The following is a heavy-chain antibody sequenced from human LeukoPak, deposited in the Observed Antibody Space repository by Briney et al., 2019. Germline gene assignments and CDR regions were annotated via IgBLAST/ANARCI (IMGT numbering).Heavy chain of an antibody. J-gene: IGHJ4*02. CDR3: ARVARGPVMVVAATEYYFDY. Sequence: ASVKVSCTASGYTFTGYYMHWVRQAPGQGLEWMGWINPNSGGTNYAQKFQGWVTMTRDTSISTAYMELSRLRSDDTAVYYCARVARGPVMVVAATEYYFDYWGQGTLVTVSS. V-gene: IGHV1-2*04. CDR2: INPNSGGT. D-gene: IGHD2-15*01. CDR1: GYTFTGYY.